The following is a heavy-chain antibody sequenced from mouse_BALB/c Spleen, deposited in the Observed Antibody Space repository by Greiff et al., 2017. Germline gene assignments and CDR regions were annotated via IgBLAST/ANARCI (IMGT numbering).Heavy chain of an antibody. CDR1: GFSLTSYG. D-gene: IGHD2-1*01. CDR2: IWAGGST. CDR3: ARALYGNYNYYAMDY. J-gene: IGHJ4*01. V-gene: IGHV2-9*02. Sequence: VQLKESGPGLVAPSQSLSITCTVSGFSLTSYGVHWVRQPPGKGLEWLGVIWAGGSTNYNSALMSRLSISKDNSKSQVFLKMNSLQTDDTAMYYCARALYGNYNYYAMDYWGQGTSVTVSS.